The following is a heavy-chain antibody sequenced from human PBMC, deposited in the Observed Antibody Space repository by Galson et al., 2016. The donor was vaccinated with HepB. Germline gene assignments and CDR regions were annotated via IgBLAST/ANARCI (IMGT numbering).Heavy chain of an antibody. J-gene: IGHJ5*02. D-gene: IGHD4-17*01. CDR1: GGSVSSDSHY. CDR3: ARDQATVTTNRWFDP. V-gene: IGHV4-61*01. Sequence: SETLSLTCSVSGGSVSSDSHYWSWIRQPPGKGLEWIGYIYYGRSTNYNPSLKSRVTISVDTSKNQFSLKLSSVTAADTAVYYCARDQATVTTNRWFDPWGQGTLVTVSS. CDR2: IYYGRST.